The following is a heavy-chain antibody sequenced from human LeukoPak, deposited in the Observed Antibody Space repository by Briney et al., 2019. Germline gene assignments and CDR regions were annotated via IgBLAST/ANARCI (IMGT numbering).Heavy chain of an antibody. J-gene: IGHJ4*02. CDR1: GYTFTCYY. Sequence: GSVKVSCKASGYTFTCYYMHLVRQAPGQGLEWMGWINPNSGGTNYAQKFQGWVTMARDTSISTAYMELSRLRSEDTAVYYCARPRGSVSYYRSGLDYYFDYWGQGTLVTVSS. V-gene: IGHV1-2*04. D-gene: IGHD3-10*01. CDR3: ARPRGSVSYYRSGLDYYFDY. CDR2: INPNSGGT.